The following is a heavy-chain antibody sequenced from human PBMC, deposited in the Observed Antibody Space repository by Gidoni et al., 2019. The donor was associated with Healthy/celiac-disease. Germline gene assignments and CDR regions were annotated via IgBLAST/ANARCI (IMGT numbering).Heavy chain of an antibody. CDR2: ISGSGGST. D-gene: IGHD3-10*01. CDR3: AKDRPHYDGSGSYML. CDR1: VFPFSSYA. J-gene: IGHJ4*02. V-gene: IGHV3-23*01. Sequence: EVQLLESGGGLVQPGGSLRLSCASSVFPFSSYAMSWVRQAPGKGLEWVSDISGSGGSTYYADSVKGRFTISRENSKNTLYLQMNSLRAEDTAVYYCAKDRPHYDGSGSYMLWGQGTLVTVSS.